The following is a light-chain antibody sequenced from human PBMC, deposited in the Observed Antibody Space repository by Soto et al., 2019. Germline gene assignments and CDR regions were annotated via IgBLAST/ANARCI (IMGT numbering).Light chain of an antibody. CDR3: SSYAGSNLYV. Sequence: QSALTQPPSASGSPGQSVTISCTGTSSNVGGYNYVSWYQQHPGKAPKLMIYDVIKRPSGVPDRFSGSKSGNTASLTVSGLQAEYEADYYCSSYAGSNLYVFGTGTKLTVL. CDR2: DVI. J-gene: IGLJ1*01. V-gene: IGLV2-8*01. CDR1: SSNVGGYNY.